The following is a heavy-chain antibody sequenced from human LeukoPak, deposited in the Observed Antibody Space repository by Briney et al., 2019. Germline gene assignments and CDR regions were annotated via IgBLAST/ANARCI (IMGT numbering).Heavy chain of an antibody. J-gene: IGHJ5*02. D-gene: IGHD5-24*01. CDR1: GGSISSSSYY. Sequence: SETLSLTCTVSGGSISSSSYYWGWIRQPPGKGLEWIGSIYYSGSTYYNPSLKSRVTISVDTSKNQFSLKLSSVTAADTAVYYCAREEMATIYWFDPWGQGTLVTVSS. CDR3: AREEMATIYWFDP. V-gene: IGHV4-39*07. CDR2: IYYSGST.